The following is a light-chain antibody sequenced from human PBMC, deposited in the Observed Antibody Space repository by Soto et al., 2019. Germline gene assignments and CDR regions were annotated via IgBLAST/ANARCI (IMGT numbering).Light chain of an antibody. V-gene: IGLV2-14*01. CDR2: GVS. Sequence: QSALTQPASVSGSPAQSITISCTGSSSDIGDYNFVSWYQQHPGKAPKLMIYGVSLRPSGVSDRFSGSKSGNTASLTISGLQAEDVADYYCSSYTSTSPPFLFGTGTKLTVL. CDR3: SSYTSTSPPFL. J-gene: IGLJ1*01. CDR1: SSDIGDYNF.